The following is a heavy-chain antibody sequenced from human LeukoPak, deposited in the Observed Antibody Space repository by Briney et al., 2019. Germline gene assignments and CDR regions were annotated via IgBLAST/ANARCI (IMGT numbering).Heavy chain of an antibody. CDR3: ARDRCSSTSCHYYYYYYGMDV. CDR1: GFTFSSYR. J-gene: IGHJ6*02. V-gene: IGHV3-74*01. Sequence: GGSLRLSCAASGFTFSSYRMHWVRQAPGKGLVWVSRINSDGSSTSYADSVKGRFTISRDNAKNTLYLQMNSLRAEDTAVYYCARDRCSSTSCHYYYYYYGMDVWGQGTTVTVSS. D-gene: IGHD2-2*01. CDR2: INSDGSST.